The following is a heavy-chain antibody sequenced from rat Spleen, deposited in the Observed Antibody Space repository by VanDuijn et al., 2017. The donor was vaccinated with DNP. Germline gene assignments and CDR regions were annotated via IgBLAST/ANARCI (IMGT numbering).Heavy chain of an antibody. CDR1: GFTFSDYN. J-gene: IGHJ2*01. CDR2: ISYDGGST. CDR3: AKAGGYSPWYFDY. Sequence: EVQLVESGGGLVQPGNSLKLSCAASGFTFSDYNMAWVRQAPKKGLEWVAYISYDGGSTNYRDSVKGRFTISRDNAKNTQYLQMDSLRSEETATYYCAKAGGYSPWYFDYWGQGVMVTVSS. V-gene: IGHV5S10*01. D-gene: IGHD1-11*01.